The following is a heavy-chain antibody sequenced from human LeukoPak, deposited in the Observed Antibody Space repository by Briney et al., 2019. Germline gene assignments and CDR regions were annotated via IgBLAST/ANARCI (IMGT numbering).Heavy chain of an antibody. V-gene: IGHV3-21*01. D-gene: IGHD5-24*01. Sequence: GGSLRLSCAASGFTFSTHSMSWVRQSPGKGLEWVSSISSGSSHIYYADSMKGRFTISRDNAKNSLFLQMNSLRAEDTAIYYCAGDFRTQLDGYSPPYHFDYWGQGALVTVSS. CDR2: ISSGSSHI. CDR1: GFTFSTHS. J-gene: IGHJ4*02. CDR3: AGDFRTQLDGYSPPYHFDY.